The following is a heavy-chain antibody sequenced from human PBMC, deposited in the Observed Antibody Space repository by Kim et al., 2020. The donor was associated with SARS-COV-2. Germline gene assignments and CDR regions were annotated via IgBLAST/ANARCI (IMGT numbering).Heavy chain of an antibody. D-gene: IGHD3-16*01. V-gene: IGHV3-48*02. Sequence: TIYYADYVKGRFTISKDNAKNSLYLQMNSLRDEDTAVYYCVRDRMGGAFDVWGKGTMVTVSS. CDR3: VRDRMGGAFDV. J-gene: IGHJ3*01. CDR2: TI.